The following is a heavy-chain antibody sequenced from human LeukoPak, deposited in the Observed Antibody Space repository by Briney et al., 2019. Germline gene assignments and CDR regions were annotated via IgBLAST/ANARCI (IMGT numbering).Heavy chain of an antibody. Sequence: SETLSLTCTVSGGSISSYYWSWIRQPPGKGLEWIGYIYYSGSTNYNPSLKSRVTISVDTSKNQFSLKLSSVTAADTAVYYCARGDSSSWYRFDPWGQGTLVTVSS. V-gene: IGHV4-59*01. CDR1: GGSISSYY. CDR3: ARGDSSSWYRFDP. D-gene: IGHD6-13*01. J-gene: IGHJ5*02. CDR2: IYYSGST.